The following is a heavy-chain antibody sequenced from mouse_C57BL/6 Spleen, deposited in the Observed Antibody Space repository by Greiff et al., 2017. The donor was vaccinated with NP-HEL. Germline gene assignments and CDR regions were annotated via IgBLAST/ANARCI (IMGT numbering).Heavy chain of an antibody. J-gene: IGHJ1*03. V-gene: IGHV5-2*01. Sequence: EVHLVESGGGLVQPGESLKLSCESNEYEFPSHDMSWVRKTPEKRLELVAAINSDGGSTYYPDTMERRFIISRDNTKKTLYLQMSSLRSEDTALYYCARGGYYGSSYWYFDVWGTGTTVTVSS. CDR3: ARGGYYGSSYWYFDV. CDR2: INSDGGST. CDR1: EYEFPSHD. D-gene: IGHD1-1*01.